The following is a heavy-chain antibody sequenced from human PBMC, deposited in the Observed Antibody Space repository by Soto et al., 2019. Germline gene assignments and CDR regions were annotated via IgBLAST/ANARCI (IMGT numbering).Heavy chain of an antibody. CDR3: ASSNIAAAGFYYYGMDV. CDR2: IYYSGST. CDR1: DGSSSSYD. V-gene: IGHV4-59*01. Sequence: SQTLSLTCTVADGSSSSYDWSCIRQPTGKGLEWIGYIYYSGSTNYNPSLKSRVTISVDTSKNQFSLKLSSVTAADTAVYYCASSNIAAAGFYYYGMDVWGRGTTVPVSS. D-gene: IGHD6-13*01. J-gene: IGHJ6*02.